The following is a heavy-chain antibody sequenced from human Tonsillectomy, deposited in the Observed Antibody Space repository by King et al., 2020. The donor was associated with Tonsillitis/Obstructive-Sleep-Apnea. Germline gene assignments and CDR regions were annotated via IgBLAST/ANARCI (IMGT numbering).Heavy chain of an antibody. J-gene: IGHJ4*02. D-gene: IGHD3-22*01. CDR2: ISAYNGNT. CDR3: ARSPLTYYYDSSGYFDS. V-gene: IGHV1-18*01. Sequence: QLVQSGAEVKKPGASVKVSCKASGYTFTSYGISWVRQAPGQGLEWMGWISAYNGNTNYAQKLQGRVTMTTDTSTSTAYMELRSLRSDDTAVYYCARSPLTYYYDSSGYFDSWGQGTLVTVSS. CDR1: GYTFTSYG.